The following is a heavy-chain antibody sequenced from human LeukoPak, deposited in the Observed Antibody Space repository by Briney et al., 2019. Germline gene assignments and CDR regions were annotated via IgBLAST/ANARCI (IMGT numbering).Heavy chain of an antibody. CDR2: ISSSGSTI. CDR1: GFTFSSYE. CDR3: AELGITMIGGV. J-gene: IGHJ6*04. Sequence: GGSLRLSCAASGFTFSSYEMNWVRQAPGKGLEWVSYISSSGSTIYYADSVKGRFTISRDIAKNSLYLQMNSLRAEDTAVYYCAELGITMIGGVWGKGTTVTISS. V-gene: IGHV3-48*03. D-gene: IGHD3-10*02.